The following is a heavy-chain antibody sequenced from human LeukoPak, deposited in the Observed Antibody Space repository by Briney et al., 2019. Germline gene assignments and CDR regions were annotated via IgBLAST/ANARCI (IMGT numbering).Heavy chain of an antibody. J-gene: IGHJ4*02. CDR2: ISAYNGNT. CDR1: GYTFTSYG. Sequence: ASVKVSCKASGYTFTSYGISWVRQAPGQGLEWMGWISAYNGNTNYAQKLQGRVTMTTDTSTSTAYMELRSLGSDDTAVYYCARDLGGYSGYELLDYWGQGTLVTVSS. V-gene: IGHV1-18*01. CDR3: ARDLGGYSGYELLDY. D-gene: IGHD5-12*01.